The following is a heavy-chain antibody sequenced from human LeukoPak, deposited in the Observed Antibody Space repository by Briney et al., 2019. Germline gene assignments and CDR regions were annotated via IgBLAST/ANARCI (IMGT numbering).Heavy chain of an antibody. J-gene: IGHJ4*02. CDR3: ARDPSPYYYDSSGYYVY. CDR2: IKQDGSEK. D-gene: IGHD3-22*01. Sequence: GGSLRLSCAASGFTFSSYWMSWVRQAPGKGLEGVANIKQDGSEKYYVDSVKGRFTISRDNAKNSLYLQMNSLRAEDTAVYYCARDPSPYYYDSSGYYVYWGQGTLVTVSS. V-gene: IGHV3-7*01. CDR1: GFTFSSYW.